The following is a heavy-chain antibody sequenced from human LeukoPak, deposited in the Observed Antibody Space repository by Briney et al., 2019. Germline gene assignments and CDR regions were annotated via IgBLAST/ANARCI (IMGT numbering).Heavy chain of an antibody. Sequence: SVKVSCKASGYTFTSYDINWVRQATGQGLEWMGGIIPIFGTANYAQKFQGRVTITTDESTSTAYMELSSLRSEDTAVYYCARSRRLYCSSTSCSNWFDPWGQGTLVTVSS. J-gene: IGHJ5*02. CDR1: GYTFTSYD. D-gene: IGHD2-2*01. CDR3: ARSRRLYCSSTSCSNWFDP. CDR2: IIPIFGTA. V-gene: IGHV1-69*05.